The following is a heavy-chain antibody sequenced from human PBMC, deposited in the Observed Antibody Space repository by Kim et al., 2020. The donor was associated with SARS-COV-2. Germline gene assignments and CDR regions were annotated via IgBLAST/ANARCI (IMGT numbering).Heavy chain of an antibody. Sequence: GGSLRLSCAASGFTFRSHAMIWVRQAPGKGLEWVSAISRGGCSTYYADSVKGRFTVSRDNSKNTLYLQMNSLRAEDTAVYFCAKVAFCYSGSGFELWG. J-gene: IGHJ2*01. CDR3: AKVAFCYSGSGFEL. CDR2: ISRGGCST. D-gene: IGHD2-15*01. CDR1: GFTFRSHA. V-gene: IGHV3-23*01.